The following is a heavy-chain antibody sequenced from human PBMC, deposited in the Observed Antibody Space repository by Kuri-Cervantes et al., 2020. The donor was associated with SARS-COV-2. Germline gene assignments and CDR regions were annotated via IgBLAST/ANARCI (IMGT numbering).Heavy chain of an antibody. Sequence: SVKVSCKASGYTFTSYGISWVRQAPGQGLEWMGGVSAYNGNTNYAQKVQGRVTMTTDTSTSTGYMELSSLRAEDRAVYYCVGFSSQEDGYNSGNYWGQGTLVTVSS. V-gene: IGHV1-18*04. D-gene: IGHD5-24*01. J-gene: IGHJ4*02. CDR1: GYTFTSYG. CDR2: VSAYNGNT. CDR3: VGFSSQEDGYNSGNY.